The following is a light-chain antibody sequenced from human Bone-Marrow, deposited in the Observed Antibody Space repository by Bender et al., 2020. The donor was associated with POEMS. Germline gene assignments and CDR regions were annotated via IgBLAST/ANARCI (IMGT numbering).Light chain of an antibody. J-gene: IGLJ2*01. CDR3: QVWDERSVI. V-gene: IGLV3-21*03. CDR1: NIGSKG. Sequence: SYVLIQPPSVSVAPGKTATITCGGNNIGSKGVHWYQQRPGQAPVLVVYNDSDRPSGIPERVSGSTSGNTATLSISRVEVGDEGDYYCQVWDERSVIFGGGTKVTVL. CDR2: NDS.